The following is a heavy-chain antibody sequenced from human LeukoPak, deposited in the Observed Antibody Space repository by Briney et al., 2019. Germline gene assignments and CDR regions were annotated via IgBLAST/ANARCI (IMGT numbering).Heavy chain of an antibody. CDR3: ARHGWFGDFDY. CDR2: IYYSGST. V-gene: IGHV4-59*08. CDR1: GGSISSYY. D-gene: IGHD3-10*01. Sequence: SETLSLTCTASGGSISSYYWSWIRQPPGKGLEWIGYIYYSGSTNYNPSLKSRVTISVDTSKNQFSLKLSSVTAADTAVYYCARHGWFGDFDYWGQGTLVTVSS. J-gene: IGHJ4*02.